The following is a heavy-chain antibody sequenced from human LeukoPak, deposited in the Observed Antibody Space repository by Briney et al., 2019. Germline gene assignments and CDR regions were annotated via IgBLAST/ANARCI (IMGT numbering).Heavy chain of an antibody. CDR2: IYHSGST. D-gene: IGHD6-13*01. J-gene: IGHJ4*02. V-gene: IGHV4-39*07. CDR3: AREEEAIAAATR. Sequence: SETLSLTCTVSGGSISSSSYYWGWIRQPPGKGLEWFGEIYHSGSTNYNPSLKSRVTISVDKSKNQFSLKLSSVTAADTAVYYCAREEEAIAAATRWGQGTLVTVSS. CDR1: GGSISSSSYY.